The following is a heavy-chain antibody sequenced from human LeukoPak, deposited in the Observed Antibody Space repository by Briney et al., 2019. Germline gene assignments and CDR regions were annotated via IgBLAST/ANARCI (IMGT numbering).Heavy chain of an antibody. CDR3: ASVTGTTGMTYNY. CDR2: INPSGGST. V-gene: IGHV1-46*01. J-gene: IGHJ4*02. CDR1: GYTFTSYY. D-gene: IGHD1-7*01. Sequence: ASVEVSCKASGYTFTSYYMRWVRQAPGQGLEWMGIINPSGGSTSYAQKFQGRVTMTRDTSTSTVYMELSSLRSEDTAVYYCASVTGTTGMTYNYWGQGTLVTVSS.